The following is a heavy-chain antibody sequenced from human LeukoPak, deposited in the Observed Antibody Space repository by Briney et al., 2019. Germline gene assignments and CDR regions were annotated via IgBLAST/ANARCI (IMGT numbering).Heavy chain of an antibody. Sequence: GGSLRLSCAASGFTVSSNYMSWVRQAPGKGLEGVSVIYSGGSTYYADSVKGRFTISRHNSKNTLYLQMNSLRAEDTAVYYCAREYGDYGSGAFDIWGQGTMVTVSS. CDR2: IYSGGST. J-gene: IGHJ3*02. D-gene: IGHD4-17*01. V-gene: IGHV3-53*04. CDR1: GFTVSSNY. CDR3: AREYGDYGSGAFDI.